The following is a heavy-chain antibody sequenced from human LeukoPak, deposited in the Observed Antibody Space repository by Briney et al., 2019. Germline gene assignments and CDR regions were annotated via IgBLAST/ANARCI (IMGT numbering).Heavy chain of an antibody. CDR3: ARHGGTLHYYDSSGPRAFDY. V-gene: IGHV4-39*01. J-gene: IGHJ4*02. Sequence: SETLSLTCTVSGGSISSSSYYWGWIRQPPGKGLEWIGSIYYSGSTYYNPSLKSRVTISVDTSKNQFSLKLSSVTAADTAVYYCARHGGTLHYYDSSGPRAFDYWGQGTLVTVSS. CDR2: IYYSGST. CDR1: GGSISSSSYY. D-gene: IGHD3-22*01.